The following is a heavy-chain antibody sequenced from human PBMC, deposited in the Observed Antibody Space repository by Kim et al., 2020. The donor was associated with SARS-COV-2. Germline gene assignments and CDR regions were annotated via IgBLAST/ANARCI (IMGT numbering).Heavy chain of an antibody. Sequence: ASVKVSCKASGYTFSYAMHWLRQAPGQRLEWMGWINAGNGYTKYSQKFQGRLTITRDTSASTAYMELSSLTSEDTAVYYCAKDWEVRGITPDYWGQGTPVTVSS. V-gene: IGHV1-3*01. CDR3: AKDWEVRGITPDY. CDR2: INAGNGYT. CDR1: GYTFSYA. D-gene: IGHD3-10*01. J-gene: IGHJ4*02.